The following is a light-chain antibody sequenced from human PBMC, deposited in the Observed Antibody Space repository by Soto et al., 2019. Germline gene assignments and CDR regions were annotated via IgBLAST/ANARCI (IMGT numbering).Light chain of an antibody. CDR3: GTWDSSLTVGV. Sequence: QSVLTQPPSVSAAPGQKVTISCSGSNSNIGNNYVSWYQQLPGTAPKLLIYDNNKRPSGIPDRFSGSKSGTSATLGINGLQTGDEADYYCGTWDSSLTVGVFGGGTKLTVL. V-gene: IGLV1-51*01. CDR2: DNN. CDR1: NSNIGNNY. J-gene: IGLJ3*02.